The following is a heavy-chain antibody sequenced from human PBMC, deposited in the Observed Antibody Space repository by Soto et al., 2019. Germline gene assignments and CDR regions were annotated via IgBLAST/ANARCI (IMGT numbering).Heavy chain of an antibody. V-gene: IGHV4-34*01. Sequence: SETLSLTCAVYGGSFSGYYWSWIRQPPGKGLEWIGEINHSGSTNYNPSLKSRVTISVDTSKNQFSLKLSSVTAADTAVYYCARAVISRKPWYFDLWGRGTLVTAPQ. CDR2: INHSGST. CDR3: ARAVISRKPWYFDL. CDR1: GGSFSGYY. J-gene: IGHJ2*01.